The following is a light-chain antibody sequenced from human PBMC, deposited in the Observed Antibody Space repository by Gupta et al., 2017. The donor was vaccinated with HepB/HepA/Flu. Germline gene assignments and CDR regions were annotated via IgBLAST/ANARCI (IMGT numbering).Light chain of an antibody. CDR1: SSDVGSYNL. CDR3: SSYAGTVV. Sequence: QSALTQPASVSGSPGQSITISCTGTSSDVGSYNLVSWYQQHPGKAPKLMNYEVSKRPSGVSNRSSCSKSGTTASMTISGLQADDDDYYYCSSYAGTVVFGGGTKLTVL. CDR2: EVS. V-gene: IGLV2-23*02. J-gene: IGLJ2*01.